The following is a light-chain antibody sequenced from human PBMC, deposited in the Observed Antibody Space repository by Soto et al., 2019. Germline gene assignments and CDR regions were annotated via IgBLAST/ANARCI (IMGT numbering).Light chain of an antibody. CDR2: DVG. Sequence: QSAVTQPASVSGSPGQSITISCTGTSSDIGGYNYVSWYQQHPGKAPQLMIYDVGNRPSGVSNRFSGSKSGNTASLTISGLQAEDEADYYCSSYTSSNTEVFGGGTKLTVL. CDR1: SSDIGGYNY. J-gene: IGLJ2*01. V-gene: IGLV2-14*01. CDR3: SSYTSSNTEV.